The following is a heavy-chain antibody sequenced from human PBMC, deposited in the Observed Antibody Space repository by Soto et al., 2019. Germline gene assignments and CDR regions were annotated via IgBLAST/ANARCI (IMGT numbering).Heavy chain of an antibody. D-gene: IGHD5-18*01. CDR3: ARAPYTAMVIF. V-gene: IGHV4-61*01. Sequence: PSETLSLTCTVSGGSVSSGSYYWSWIRQPPGKGLEWIGYIYYSGSTNYNPSLKSRVTISVDTSKNQFSLKLGSVTAADTAVYYCARAPYTAMVIFWGQGTLVTVSS. CDR1: GGSVSSGSYY. J-gene: IGHJ4*02. CDR2: IYYSGST.